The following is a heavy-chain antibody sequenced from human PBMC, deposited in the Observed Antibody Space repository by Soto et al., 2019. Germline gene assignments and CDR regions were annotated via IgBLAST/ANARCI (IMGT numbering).Heavy chain of an antibody. J-gene: IGHJ6*02. V-gene: IGHV1-2*02. Sequence: ASVKVSCKASGYTFTGYYMHWVRQAPGEGLEWVGGIIPNSAGTNYAQNFQGRVTMTRDTSISTAYVELSRLSSDDTAVYYCARVTRYYYGMDVWGQGTTVTVSS. CDR2: IIPNSAGT. CDR1: GYTFTGYY. D-gene: IGHD2-21*02. CDR3: ARVTRYYYGMDV.